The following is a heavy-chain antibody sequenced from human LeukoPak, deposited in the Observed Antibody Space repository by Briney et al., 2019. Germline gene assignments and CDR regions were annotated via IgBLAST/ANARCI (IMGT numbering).Heavy chain of an antibody. V-gene: IGHV4-39*01. CDR3: ARHYGSGWSGWFDP. D-gene: IGHD6-19*01. CDR1: GGSISSSSYY. Sequence: SETLSLTCTVSGGSISSSSYYWGWIRQPPGKGLEWIGSIYYSGSTYYNPSLKSRVTISVDTSKNQFSLKLSSVTAADTAVYYCARHYGSGWSGWFDPWGQGTLVTVSS. J-gene: IGHJ5*02. CDR2: IYYSGST.